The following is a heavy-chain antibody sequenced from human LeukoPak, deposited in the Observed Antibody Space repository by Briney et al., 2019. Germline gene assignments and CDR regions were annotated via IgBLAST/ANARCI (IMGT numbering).Heavy chain of an antibody. CDR1: GGSISSSSYY. J-gene: IGHJ4*02. CDR3: ARDGDYGDLDY. CDR2: IYYSGST. V-gene: IGHV4-39*07. D-gene: IGHD4-17*01. Sequence: PSETLSLTCTVSGGSISSSSYYWGWIRQPPGKGLEWIGSIYYSGSTYYNPSLKSRVTISVDTSKNQFSLKLSSVTAADTAVYYCARDGDYGDLDYWGQGTLVTVSS.